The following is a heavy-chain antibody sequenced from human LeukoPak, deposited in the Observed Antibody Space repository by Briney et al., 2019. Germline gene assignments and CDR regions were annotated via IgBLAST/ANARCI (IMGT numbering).Heavy chain of an antibody. J-gene: IGHJ4*02. CDR2: IYSDGST. V-gene: IGHV3-53*01. CDR3: ARATPPSPCMRD. D-gene: IGHD2-15*01. CDR1: GFFVSTNY. Sequence: GGSLRLSCATSGFFVSTNYMNWVRQGPGKGLEWVSVIYSDGSTNYADSVKGRFTISRDNLKNIVYLQMNRLRAEDTAVYYCARATPPSPCMRDWGQGTLVTVSS.